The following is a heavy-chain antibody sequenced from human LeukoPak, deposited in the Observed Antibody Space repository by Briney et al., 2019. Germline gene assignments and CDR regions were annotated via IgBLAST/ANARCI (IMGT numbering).Heavy chain of an antibody. V-gene: IGHV4-34*01. J-gene: IGHJ5*02. CDR2: INHSGNT. CDR3: VTEPGYCTGGRCYGGWFDP. D-gene: IGHD2-15*01. Sequence: SDTLSLTCAVYGGSFSGYYWSWIRQAPGKGLEWIGEINHSGNTNYNPSLKSRVTISVDTSKNQFSLKLSSVTAADTAVYYCVTEPGYCTGGRCYGGWFDPWGQGTLVTVSS. CDR1: GGSFSGYY.